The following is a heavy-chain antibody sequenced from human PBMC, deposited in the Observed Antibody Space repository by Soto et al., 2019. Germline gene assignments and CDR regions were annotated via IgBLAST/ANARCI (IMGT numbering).Heavy chain of an antibody. CDR3: ARESGDNWTYEVY. D-gene: IGHD1-7*01. V-gene: IGHV4-4*07. J-gene: IGHJ4*02. Sequence: TSETLSLTCTVSGGSISDYSLSWIRQSAGKGLEWVGRVHINGNTHYNPSLRGRVTMSVDTSNNQFHLRVTSVTAADTAVYYCARESGDNWTYEVYWGQGTLVTVSS. CDR1: GGSISDYS. CDR2: VHINGNT.